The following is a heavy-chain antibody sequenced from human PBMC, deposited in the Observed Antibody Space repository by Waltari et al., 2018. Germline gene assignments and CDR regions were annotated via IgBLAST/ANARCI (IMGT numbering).Heavy chain of an antibody. J-gene: IGHJ4*02. CDR3: ARYLGDLWFGAPRYLDY. CDR2: INPGDAYT. V-gene: IGHV5-51*01. CDR1: GYSFTSYW. D-gene: IGHD3-10*01. Sequence: EVQLVQSGAEVKKPGESLKISCKGSGYSFTSYWIGWVRQMPGKGLEWMGLINPGDAYTRYIPSFQVQVTISADKAISTAYLQWSSLKASDTAMYYCARYLGDLWFGAPRYLDYWGQGTLVTVSS.